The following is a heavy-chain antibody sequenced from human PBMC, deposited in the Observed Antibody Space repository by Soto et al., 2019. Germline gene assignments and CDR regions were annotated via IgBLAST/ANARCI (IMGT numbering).Heavy chain of an antibody. V-gene: IGHV3-73*01. CDR2: IRSKANSYAT. J-gene: IGHJ4*02. Sequence: GGSLRLSCAASGFTFSGSAMHWVRQASGKGLEWVGRIRSKANSYATAYAASVKGRFTISRDDSKNTAYLQMNSLKTEDTAVYYCTRHGDIVATIDYWGQGTLVTVSS. D-gene: IGHD5-12*01. CDR3: TRHGDIVATIDY. CDR1: GFTFSGSA.